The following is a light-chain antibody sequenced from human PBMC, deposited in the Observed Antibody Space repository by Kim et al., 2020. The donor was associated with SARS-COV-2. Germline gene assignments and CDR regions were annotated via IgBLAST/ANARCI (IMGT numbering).Light chain of an antibody. CDR3: QQYDSYPLT. V-gene: IGKV1-5*03. Sequence: DIQMTQSPSTLSASVGDRVTITCRASQSISNWLAWYQQKAGQAPKLLIYKASVLEIGVPSRFSGSESGTEFTLTITSLQPDDFATYYCQQYDSYPLTFGGGTKVDIK. J-gene: IGKJ4*01. CDR1: QSISNW. CDR2: KAS.